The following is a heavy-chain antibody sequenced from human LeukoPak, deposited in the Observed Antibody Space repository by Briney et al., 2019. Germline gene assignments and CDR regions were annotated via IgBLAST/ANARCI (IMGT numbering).Heavy chain of an antibody. CDR3: ARDVRWLRFVFDH. J-gene: IGHJ4*02. CDR1: GFTFSIYP. D-gene: IGHD5-12*01. V-gene: IGHV3-64*04. Sequence: GGSLRLSCSASGFTFSIYPIHWVRQAPGKGLEYVSTISSDGGTTYYADSLKGRFTISRDNSKNTLYLQMNSLRDEDTAVYYCARDVRWLRFVFDHWGQGIPVTVSS. CDR2: ISSDGGTT.